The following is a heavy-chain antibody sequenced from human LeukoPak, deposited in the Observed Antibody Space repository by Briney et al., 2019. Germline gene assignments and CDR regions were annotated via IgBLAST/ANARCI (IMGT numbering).Heavy chain of an antibody. CDR2: IYHSGST. V-gene: IGHV4-59*01. CDR3: ARGSGLLWYFDL. CDR1: GGSISSYY. J-gene: IGHJ2*01. Sequence: SETLSLTCTVSGGSISSYYWSWIRQPPGEGLEWIGYIYHSGSTNYNPSLKSRVTISVDTSKNQFSLKLSSVTAADTAVYYCARGSGLLWYFDLWGRGTLVTVSS.